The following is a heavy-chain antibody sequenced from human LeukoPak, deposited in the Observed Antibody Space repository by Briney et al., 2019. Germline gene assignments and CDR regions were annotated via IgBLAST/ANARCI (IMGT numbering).Heavy chain of an antibody. CDR1: GGSISSYY. J-gene: IGHJ2*01. D-gene: IGHD3-3*01. CDR3: ARGQVDFWRRYSYWYFDL. CDR2: IYTSGST. Sequence: PSETLSLTCTVSGGSISSYYWSWIRQPAGKGLEWIGRIYTSGSTNYNPSLKSRVTMSVDTSKNQFSLKLSSVTAADTAIYYCARGQVDFWRRYSYWYFDLWGRGSLVTVSS. V-gene: IGHV4-4*07.